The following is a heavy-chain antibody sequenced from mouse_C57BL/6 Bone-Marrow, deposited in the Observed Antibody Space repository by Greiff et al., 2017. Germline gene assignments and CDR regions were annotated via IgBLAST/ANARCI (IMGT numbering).Heavy chain of an antibody. J-gene: IGHJ1*03. CDR1: GFTFSSYG. Sequence: EVKLMESGGDLVKPGGSLKLSCAASGFTFSSYGTSWVRQTPDKRLEWVATISSGGSYTYYPDSVKGRFTISRDNAKNTLYLQMSSLKSEDTAMYYCARHGDYYGSSYWYFDVWGTGTTVTVSS. D-gene: IGHD1-1*01. V-gene: IGHV5-6*01. CDR2: ISSGGSYT. CDR3: ARHGDYYGSSYWYFDV.